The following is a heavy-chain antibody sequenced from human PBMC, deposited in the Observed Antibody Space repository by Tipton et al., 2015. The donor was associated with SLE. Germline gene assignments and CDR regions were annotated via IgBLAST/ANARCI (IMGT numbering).Heavy chain of an antibody. V-gene: IGHV4-39*07. D-gene: IGHD3-16*01. J-gene: IGHJ3*02. CDR3: ARDLGDKNAFDI. CDR2: IYHSGNT. Sequence: LRLSCTVSGGSISSSSNYWGWIRQPPGKGLEWIASIYHSGNTYHNPSLKSRVTISVDTSKNQFSLKLSSVTAADTAVYYCARDLGDKNAFDIWGQGTMVTVSS. CDR1: GGSISSSSNY.